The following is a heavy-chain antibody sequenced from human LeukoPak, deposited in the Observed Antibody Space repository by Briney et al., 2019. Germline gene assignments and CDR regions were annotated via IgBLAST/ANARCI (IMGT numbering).Heavy chain of an antibody. CDR3: ARVGSPQGHNYDSSGYYSYFDY. V-gene: IGHV3-7*01. Sequence: GGSLRLSCAASGFTFSSYWMSWVRQAPGKGLEWVANIKQDGSEKYYVDSVKGRFTISRDNAKNSLYLQMNSLRAEDTAVYYCARVGSPQGHNYDSSGYYSYFDYWGQGTLVTVSS. CDR2: IKQDGSEK. CDR1: GFTFSSYW. D-gene: IGHD3-22*01. J-gene: IGHJ4*02.